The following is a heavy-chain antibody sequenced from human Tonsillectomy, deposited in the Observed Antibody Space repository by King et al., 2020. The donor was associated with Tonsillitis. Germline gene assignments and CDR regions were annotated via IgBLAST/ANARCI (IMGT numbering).Heavy chain of an antibody. CDR3: AKESIRAWGPTAFDI. CDR2: ISYDGSNK. V-gene: IGHV3-30*18. CDR1: GFTFSSYG. Sequence: QLVQSGGGVVQPGRSLRLSCAASGFTFSSYGMHWVRQAPGKGLEWVAVISYDGSNKYYADSVKGRFTISRDNSKNTLYLQMNSLRAEDTAVDYCAKESIRAWGPTAFDIWGQGTMVTVSS. D-gene: IGHD3-16*01. J-gene: IGHJ3*02.